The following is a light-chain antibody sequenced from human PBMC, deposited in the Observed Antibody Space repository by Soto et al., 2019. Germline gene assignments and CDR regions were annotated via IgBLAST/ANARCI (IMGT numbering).Light chain of an antibody. CDR2: STS. Sequence: QAVVTQEPSLTVSPGGTVTLTCASSTGAVTSGYYPNWFQQKPGQAPRALIYSTSNKQSWTPARFSGSLLGGKAALTLSGVQPADEAEYYCLLYYGGARLWVLGGGTKLTVL. CDR1: TGAVTSGYY. V-gene: IGLV7-43*01. J-gene: IGLJ3*02. CDR3: LLYYGGARLWV.